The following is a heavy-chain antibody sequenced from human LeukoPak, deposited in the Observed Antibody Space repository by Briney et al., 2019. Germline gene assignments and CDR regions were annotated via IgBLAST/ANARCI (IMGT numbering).Heavy chain of an antibody. CDR3: AKGGLRDGYSYAS. D-gene: IGHD5-24*01. CDR2: IYSGGNT. CDR1: GFTVSSNY. J-gene: IGHJ5*02. V-gene: IGHV3-53*01. Sequence: GGSLRLSCAASGFTVSSNYLSWVRQAPGKGLEWVSIIYSGGNTYYADSVKGRFTISRDNSKNTLFLQMDSLRAEDTAVYYCAKGGLRDGYSYASWGQGTLITVSS.